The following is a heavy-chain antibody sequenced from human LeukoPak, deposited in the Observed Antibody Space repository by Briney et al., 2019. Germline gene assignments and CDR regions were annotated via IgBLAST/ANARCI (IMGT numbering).Heavy chain of an antibody. CDR1: GGTFSSYA. J-gene: IGHJ4*02. CDR2: IIPIFGTA. V-gene: IGHV1-69*05. Sequence: EASVKVSCKASGGTFSSYAISWVRQAPGQGLEWMGRIIPIFGTANYAQKFQCRVTITTDESTSTAYMELSSLRSEDTAVYYCARDRGRRQWLPFDYWGQGTLVTVSS. CDR3: ARDRGRRQWLPFDY. D-gene: IGHD6-19*01.